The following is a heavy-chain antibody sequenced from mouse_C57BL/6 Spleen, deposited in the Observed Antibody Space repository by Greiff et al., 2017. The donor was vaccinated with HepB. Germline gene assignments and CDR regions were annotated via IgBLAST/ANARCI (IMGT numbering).Heavy chain of an antibody. J-gene: IGHJ4*01. V-gene: IGHV5-9*01. CDR1: GFTFSSYT. CDR3: ARHESYSNFAMDY. CDR2: ISGGGGNT. D-gene: IGHD2-5*01. Sequence: VQLVESGGGLVKPGGSLKLSCAASGFTFSSYTMSWVRQTPEKRLEWVATISGGGGNTYYPDSVKGRFTISRDNAKNTLYLQMSSLRSEDTALYYCARHESYSNFAMDYWGQGTSVTVSS.